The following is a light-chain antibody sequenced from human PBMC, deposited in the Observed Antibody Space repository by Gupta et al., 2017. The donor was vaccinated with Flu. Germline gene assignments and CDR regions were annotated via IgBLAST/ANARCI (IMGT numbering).Light chain of an antibody. CDR2: EVS. CDR3: FSDASNNIWV. J-gene: IGLJ3*02. CDR1: SSDVGSYNY. V-gene: IGLV2-14*01. Sequence: ITISSTGSSSDVGSYNYVCWHHHHTDKPHNLMVYEVSKRPAAVASRFSGSKSGNTASLTISGPQEGDAADYHCFSDASNNIWVFGGGTKLTVL.